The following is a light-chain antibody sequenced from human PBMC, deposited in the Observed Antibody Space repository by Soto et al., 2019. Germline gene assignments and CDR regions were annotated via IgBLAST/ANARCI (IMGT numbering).Light chain of an antibody. CDR1: SSDVGGYNY. V-gene: IGLV2-11*01. J-gene: IGLJ3*02. CDR2: DVT. CDR3: CSYAGSSWV. Sequence: QSALTQPRSVSGSPGQSVTISCTGTSSDVGGYNYVSWYQHHPGKAPKPMIYDVTKRPSGVPDRFSGSKSGNTASLTISGLQAEFEADYYCCSYAGSSWVFGGGTKVTVL.